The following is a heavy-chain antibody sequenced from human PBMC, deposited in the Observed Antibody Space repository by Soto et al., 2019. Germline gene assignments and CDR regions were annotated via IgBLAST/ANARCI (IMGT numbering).Heavy chain of an antibody. CDR3: AGNGYGYNPAPFDY. CDR1: GGTFSSYA. Sequence: SVKVSCKASGGTFSSYAISWVRQAPGRGLEWMGGIIPIFGTASYAQKFQGRVTITADESTSTAYMELSSLRSEDTAVYYCAGNGYGYNPAPFDYWGQGTLVTVSS. J-gene: IGHJ4*02. CDR2: IIPIFGTA. D-gene: IGHD5-18*01. V-gene: IGHV1-69*13.